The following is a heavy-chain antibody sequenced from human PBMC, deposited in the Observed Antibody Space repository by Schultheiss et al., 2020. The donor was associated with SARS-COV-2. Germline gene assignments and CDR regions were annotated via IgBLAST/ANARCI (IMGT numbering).Heavy chain of an antibody. CDR2: ISAYNGNT. J-gene: IGHJ4*02. CDR1: GFTFSSYT. V-gene: IGHV1-18*01. CDR3: ARETELKENNPETGYCGGDCYSYYNDY. D-gene: IGHD2-21*02. Sequence: GGSLRLSCAASGFTFSSYTISWVRQAPGQGLEWMGWISAYNGNTNYAQKLQGRVTMTTDTSTSTAYMELRSLRSDDTAVYYCARETELKENNPETGYCGGDCYSYYNDYWGQGTLVTVSS.